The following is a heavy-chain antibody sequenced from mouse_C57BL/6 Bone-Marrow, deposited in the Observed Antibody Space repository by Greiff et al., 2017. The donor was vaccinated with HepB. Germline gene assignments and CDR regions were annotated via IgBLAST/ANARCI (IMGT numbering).Heavy chain of an antibody. J-gene: IGHJ2*01. V-gene: IGHV1-5*01. CDR2: IYPGNSDT. CDR3: ITTVVEDFDY. CDR1: GYTFTSYW. Sequence: VQLQQSGTVLARPGASVKMSCKTSGYTFTSYWMHWVKQRPGQGLEWIGAIYPGNSDTSYNQKFKGKAKLTAVTSASTAYMELSSLTNEDSAVYYCITTVVEDFDYWGQGTTLTVSS. D-gene: IGHD1-1*01.